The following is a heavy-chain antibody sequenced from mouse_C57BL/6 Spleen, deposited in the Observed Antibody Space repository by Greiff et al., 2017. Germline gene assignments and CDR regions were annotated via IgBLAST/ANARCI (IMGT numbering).Heavy chain of an antibody. CDR3: ARWPFYYAMDY. J-gene: IGHJ4*01. Sequence: QVQLQQSGPELVKPGASVKISCKASGYAFSSSWMNWVKQRPGKGLEWIGRIYPGDGDTNYNGKFKGKATLTADKSSSTAYMQLSSLTSEDSAVYFCARWPFYYAMDYWGQGTSVTVSS. CDR2: IYPGDGDT. V-gene: IGHV1-82*01. CDR1: GYAFSSSW.